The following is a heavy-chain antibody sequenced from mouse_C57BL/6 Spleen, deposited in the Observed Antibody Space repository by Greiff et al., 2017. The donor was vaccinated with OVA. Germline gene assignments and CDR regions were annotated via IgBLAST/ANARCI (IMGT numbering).Heavy chain of an antibody. CDR2: IYPGDGDT. J-gene: IGHJ4*01. CDR1: GYTFSSYW. Sequence: VQLQQSGAELVKPGASVKISCKASGYTFSSYWMNWVKQRPGKGLEWIGQIYPGDGDTNYNGKFKGKATLTADKSSSTAYMQLSSLTSEDSAVYFCARGDYGNIHYYAMDYWGQGTSVTVSS. D-gene: IGHD2-1*01. V-gene: IGHV1-80*01. CDR3: ARGDYGNIHYYAMDY.